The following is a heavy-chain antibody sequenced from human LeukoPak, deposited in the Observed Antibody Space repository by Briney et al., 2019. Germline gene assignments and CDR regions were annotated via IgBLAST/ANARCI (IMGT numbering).Heavy chain of an antibody. V-gene: IGHV4-34*01. CDR1: GGSFSGYY. D-gene: IGHD4-11*01. Sequence: SETLSLTCAVYGGSFSGYYWSWIRQPPGKGLEWIGEINHSGSTNYNPSLKSRVTISVDTSKNQFSLKLSSVTAADTAVYYSARGRATVTTDFDYWGQGTLVTVSS. CDR2: INHSGST. J-gene: IGHJ4*02. CDR3: ARGRATVTTDFDY.